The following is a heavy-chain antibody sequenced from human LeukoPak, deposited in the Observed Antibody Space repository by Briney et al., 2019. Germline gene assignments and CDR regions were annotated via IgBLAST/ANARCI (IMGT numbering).Heavy chain of an antibody. Sequence: SETLSLTCTVSGDSISNYYWSWIRQPAGKGLDWIGRIYTSGSTNYNPSLKSRVTMSVDTSKNQFSLKLSSVTAADTAVYYCATARARVDIVVVAAATAAGGGFDYWGQGTLVTVSS. CDR1: GDSISNYY. CDR3: ATARARVDIVVVAAATAAGGGFDY. D-gene: IGHD2-2*03. V-gene: IGHV4-4*07. J-gene: IGHJ4*02. CDR2: IYTSGST.